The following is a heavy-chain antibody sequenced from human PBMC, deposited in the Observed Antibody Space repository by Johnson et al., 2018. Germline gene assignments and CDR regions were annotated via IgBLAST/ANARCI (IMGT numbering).Heavy chain of an antibody. V-gene: IGHV3-23*04. J-gene: IGHJ3*02. CDR2: ISGSGGST. CDR3: GGVVGGSPYVTFAI. D-gene: IGHD3-3*01. Sequence: VQLVQSGGGLVQPGGSLRLSCAASGFTFSNYAMSWARQAPGKGLEWVSTISGSGGSTYYADSVKGRFTISIDNSNNTLYVQMNSLRAEAPAVYYCGGVVGGSPYVTFAIWGQGTMVTVSS. CDR1: GFTFSNYA.